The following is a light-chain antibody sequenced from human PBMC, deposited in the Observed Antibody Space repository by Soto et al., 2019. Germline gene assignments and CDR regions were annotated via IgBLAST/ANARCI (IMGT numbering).Light chain of an antibody. CDR3: QQYGSSPQT. CDR1: QSVSSY. CDR2: GAS. Sequence: EIVMTQSPATLSVSPGERATLSCRASQSVSSYLAWYQQKPGQAPRLLIYGASSRATGIPDRFSGSGSGTDLTITISRLEPEDFEVYDCQQYGSSPQTFGQGTRLEIK. J-gene: IGKJ5*01. V-gene: IGKV3-20*01.